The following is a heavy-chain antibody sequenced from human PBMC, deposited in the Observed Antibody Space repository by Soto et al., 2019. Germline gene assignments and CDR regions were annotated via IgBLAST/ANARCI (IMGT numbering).Heavy chain of an antibody. CDR2: ISWNSGSI. V-gene: IGHV3-9*01. J-gene: IGHJ4*02. CDR3: AKDIFYDSSGYCFDY. CDR1: GFTFDDYA. D-gene: IGHD3-22*01. Sequence: GGSLRLSCAASGFTFDDYAMHWVRQAPGKGLEWVSGISWNSGSIGYADSVKGRFTISRDNAKNSLYLQMNSLRAEDTALYYCAKDIFYDSSGYCFDYWGQGTLVTVSS.